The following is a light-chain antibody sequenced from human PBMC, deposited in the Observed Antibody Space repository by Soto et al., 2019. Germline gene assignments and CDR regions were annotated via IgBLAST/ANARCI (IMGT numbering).Light chain of an antibody. V-gene: IGLV1-44*01. CDR3: LSWDDTLNGVV. CDR1: ISNIGNNP. Sequence: QSVLTQPPSASGTPGQRVTISCSGSISNIGNNPLNWYQQLPGTAPKLLIYGNNQRPSGVPDRFSGSKSGTSSSLAISGLQSEDESVYYCLSWDDTLNGVVFGGGTKLTVL. CDR2: GNN. J-gene: IGLJ2*01.